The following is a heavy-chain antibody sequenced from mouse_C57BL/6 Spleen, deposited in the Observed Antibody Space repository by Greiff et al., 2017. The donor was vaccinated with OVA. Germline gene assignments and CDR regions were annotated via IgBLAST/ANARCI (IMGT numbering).Heavy chain of an antibody. CDR3: ARRAVVAHYYAMDY. CDR2: IDPSDSYT. Sequence: VQLQQPGAELVKPGASVKLSFKASGYTFTSYWMQWVKQRPGQGLAWIGEIDPSDSYTNYNQKLQGQATLTVDTSSSTAYMQLSSLTSEDSAVYYCARRAVVAHYYAMDYWGQGTSVTVSS. V-gene: IGHV1-50*01. J-gene: IGHJ4*01. D-gene: IGHD1-1*01. CDR1: GYTFTSYW.